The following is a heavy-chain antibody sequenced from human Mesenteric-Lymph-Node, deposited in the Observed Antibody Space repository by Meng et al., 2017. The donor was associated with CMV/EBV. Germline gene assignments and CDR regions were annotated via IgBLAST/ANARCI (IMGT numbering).Heavy chain of an antibody. CDR3: ARDRVVPAAIKSGWFDP. D-gene: IGHD2-2*01. V-gene: IGHV5-51*01. Sequence: GGSLRLSCKGSGYSFTSYWIGWVRQMPGKGLEWMGIIYPGDSDTRYSPSFQGQVTISADKSISTAYLQWSSLKASDTAMYYCARDRVVPAAIKSGWFDPWGQGTLVTVSS. CDR1: GYSFTSYW. J-gene: IGHJ5*02. CDR2: IYPGDSDT.